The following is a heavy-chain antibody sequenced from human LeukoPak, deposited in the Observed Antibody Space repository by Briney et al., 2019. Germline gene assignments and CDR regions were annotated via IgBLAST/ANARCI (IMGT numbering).Heavy chain of an antibody. Sequence: PGGSLRLSCAASGFTFDDYGIHWVRQAPGKGLEWISRISWNSRSIDYADSVKGRFTISRDNSKNTLYLQMNSLRTEDTGVYYCASAVTTRAPLDYWGQGTLVTVSS. V-gene: IGHV3-9*01. D-gene: IGHD4-17*01. CDR3: ASAVTTRAPLDY. CDR2: ISWNSRSI. CDR1: GFTFDDYG. J-gene: IGHJ4*02.